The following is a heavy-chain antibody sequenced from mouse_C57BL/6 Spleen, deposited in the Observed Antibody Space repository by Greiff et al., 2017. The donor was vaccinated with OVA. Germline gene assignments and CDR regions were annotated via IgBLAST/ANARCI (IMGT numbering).Heavy chain of an antibody. V-gene: IGHV1-72*01. CDR1: GYTFTSYW. CDR3: ARSLDSSGYKAWFAY. J-gene: IGHJ3*01. CDR2: IDPNSGGT. D-gene: IGHD3-2*02. Sequence: QVQLQQPGAELVKPGASVKLSCKASGYTFTSYWMPWVKQRPGRGLEWIGRIDPNSGGTKYNEKFKSKATLTVDKPSSTAYMQLSSLTSEDSAVYYCARSLDSSGYKAWFAYWGQGTLVTVSA.